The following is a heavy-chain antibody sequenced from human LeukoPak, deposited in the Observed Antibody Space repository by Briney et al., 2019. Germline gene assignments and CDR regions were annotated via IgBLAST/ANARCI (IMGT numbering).Heavy chain of an antibody. Sequence: PSETLSLTCAVYGGSFSGYYWSWIRQPPGKGLEWIGEINHSGSTNYNPSLKSRVTISVGTSKNQFSLKLSSVTAADTAVYYCARDFYYDYVWGSSRYYYGMDVWGQGTTVTVSS. CDR2: INHSGST. D-gene: IGHD3-16*02. CDR3: ARDFYYDYVWGSSRYYYGMDV. V-gene: IGHV4-34*01. J-gene: IGHJ6*02. CDR1: GGSFSGYY.